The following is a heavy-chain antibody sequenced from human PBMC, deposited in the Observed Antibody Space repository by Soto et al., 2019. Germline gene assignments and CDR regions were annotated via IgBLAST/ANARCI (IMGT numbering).Heavy chain of an antibody. Sequence: GGSLRLSCAASGFTFSSYGMHWVRQAPGKGLEWVAVISYDGSNKYYADSVKGRFTISRDNSKNTLYLQMNSLRAEDTAVYYCATDLLPCSGGSCYPLDYWGQGTLVTVSS. J-gene: IGHJ4*02. CDR1: GFTFSSYG. V-gene: IGHV3-30*03. CDR2: ISYDGSNK. D-gene: IGHD2-15*01. CDR3: ATDLLPCSGGSCYPLDY.